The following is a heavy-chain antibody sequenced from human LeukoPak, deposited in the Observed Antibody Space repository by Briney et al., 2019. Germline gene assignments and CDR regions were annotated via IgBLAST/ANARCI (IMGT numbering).Heavy chain of an antibody. CDR3: ARETSVDYGGNSPFDY. CDR2: INWNGGST. Sequence: TGGSLRLSCAASGLTFDDYGMSWVRQAPGKGLEWVSGINWNGGSTGYADSVKGRFTISRDNAKNSLYLQMNSLGAEDTALYYCARETSVDYGGNSPFDYWGQGTLVTVSS. V-gene: IGHV3-20*04. D-gene: IGHD4-23*01. J-gene: IGHJ4*02. CDR1: GLTFDDYG.